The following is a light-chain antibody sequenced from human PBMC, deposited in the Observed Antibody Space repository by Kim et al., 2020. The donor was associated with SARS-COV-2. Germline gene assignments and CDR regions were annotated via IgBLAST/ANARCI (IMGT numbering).Light chain of an antibody. V-gene: IGLV2-11*01. CDR1: SGDDGGDND. CDR3: CSYAGSYTYV. CDR2: DVS. J-gene: IGLJ1*01. Sequence: GLAGTISCTVTSGDDGGDNDVSWYQQHPGKAPKLRIYDVSKRPSGGPDRFSGSKSGNTASLTISGLQAEDEADYYCCSYAGSYTYVFGTGTKVTVL.